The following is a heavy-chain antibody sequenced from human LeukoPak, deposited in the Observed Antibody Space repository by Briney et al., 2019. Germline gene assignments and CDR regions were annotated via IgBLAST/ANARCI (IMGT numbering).Heavy chain of an antibody. CDR1: DDSITMYY. D-gene: IGHD6-19*01. CDR3: ARVGSGWGDFDY. CDR2: VDHTGST. V-gene: IGHV4-59*01. Sequence: SETLSLTCSVSDDSITMYYWTWIRQPPGKGLEWIGYVDHTGSTNFNPSLNGRVSISRDTSKNLFSLRLRSVTAADTAVYYCARVGSGWGDFDYWGQGTLVTVST. J-gene: IGHJ4*02.